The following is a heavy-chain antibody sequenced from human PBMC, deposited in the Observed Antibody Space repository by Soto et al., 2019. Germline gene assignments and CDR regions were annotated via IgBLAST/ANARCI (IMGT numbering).Heavy chain of an antibody. J-gene: IGHJ4*02. CDR3: ARDPHSSGYYSADY. CDR1: GFTFSSYA. CDR2: ISYDGSSK. D-gene: IGHD3-22*01. V-gene: IGHV3-30-3*01. Sequence: GGSLRLSCAASGFTFSSYAMHWVRQAPGKGLEWVAVISYDGSSKYYADSVKGRFTISRDNSKNTLYLQMNSLRAEDTAVYYCARDPHSSGYYSADYWGQGTLVTVSS.